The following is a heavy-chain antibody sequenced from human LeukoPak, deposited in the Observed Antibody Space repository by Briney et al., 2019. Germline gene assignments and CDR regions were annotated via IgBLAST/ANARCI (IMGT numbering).Heavy chain of an antibody. J-gene: IGHJ4*02. CDR1: GGSMSSYY. Sequence: SEPLSLLCTVCGGSMSSYYWSWLRQPPGRGVEGIGYIYYCGRTNYNPPLKSRVTIPVGTSKNQFSLTLSPVTDAGTAVYYCAGWSQAKYYDFWSGSASHFDYWGQGTLVTVSS. CDR3: AGWSQAKYYDFWSGSASHFDY. V-gene: IGHV4-59*12. CDR2: IYYCGRT. D-gene: IGHD3-3*01.